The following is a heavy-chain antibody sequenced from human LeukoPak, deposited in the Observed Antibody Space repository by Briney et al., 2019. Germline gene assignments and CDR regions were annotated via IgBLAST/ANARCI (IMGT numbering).Heavy chain of an antibody. CDR1: GFTFSGYS. CDR3: ARDRPLGEFDF. CDR2: ITSSRSTI. V-gene: IGHV3-48*01. Sequence: GGSLRLSCAASGFTFSGYSMNGVRQAPGRGLEWVSYITSSRSTIYYADSVKGRFTISRDNAKNSLYLQMNSLRAEDTAVYYCARDRPLGEFDFWGQGTLVTVSS. J-gene: IGHJ4*02. D-gene: IGHD3-16*01.